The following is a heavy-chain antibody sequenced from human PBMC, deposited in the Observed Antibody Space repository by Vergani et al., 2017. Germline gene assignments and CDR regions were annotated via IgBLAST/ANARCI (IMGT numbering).Heavy chain of an antibody. V-gene: IGHV4-30-2*01. J-gene: IGHJ6*03. CDR1: GDSITNGGFS. CDR3: ARASLRALVGYYYYMYV. Sequence: QLPLQESGSGLVKPSQTLSLTCAVSGDSITNGGFSWNWIRQPPGKGPEWIGYIFPSGNSDYNPSLKNRVSISLDKSKNQFSLWVNSVTAADTAVYFCARASLRALVGYYYYMYVWGKGKTVVVSS. D-gene: IGHD3-16*02. CDR2: IFPSGNS.